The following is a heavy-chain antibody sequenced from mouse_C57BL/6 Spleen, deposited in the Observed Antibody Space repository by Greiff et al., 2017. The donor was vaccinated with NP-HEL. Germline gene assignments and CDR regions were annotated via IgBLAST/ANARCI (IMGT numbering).Heavy chain of an antibody. J-gene: IGHJ4*01. V-gene: IGHV1-80*01. D-gene: IGHD2-10*02. Sequence: VQLQQSGAELVKPGASVKISCKASGYAFSSYWMNWVKQRPGKGLEWIGQIYPGDGDTNYNGKFTGKATLTADNSSSTAYMQLSSLTSEDAAVYFCARSGYGNPYYYAMDDWGQGTSVTVSS. CDR1: GYAFSSYW. CDR2: IYPGDGDT. CDR3: ARSGYGNPYYYAMDD.